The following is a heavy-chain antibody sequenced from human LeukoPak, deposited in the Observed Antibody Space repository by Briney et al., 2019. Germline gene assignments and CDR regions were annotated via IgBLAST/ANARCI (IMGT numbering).Heavy chain of an antibody. J-gene: IGHJ4*02. D-gene: IGHD2-15*01. CDR3: GGGGWYYFHY. V-gene: IGHV4-30-2*01. CDR2: IYHSGST. CDR1: GGSISSGGYS. Sequence: SQTLSLTCAVSGGSISSGGYSWSWIRQPPGKGLEWIGYIYHSGSTYYNPSLKSRVTISVDRSKNQFSLKLSSVTAADTAVYYCGGGGWYYFHYRGQGTLVTVSS.